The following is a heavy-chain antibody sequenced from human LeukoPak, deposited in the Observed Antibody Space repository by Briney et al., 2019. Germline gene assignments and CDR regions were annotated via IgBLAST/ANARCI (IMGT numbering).Heavy chain of an antibody. Sequence: ASVKVSCKASGYTFTSYGISWVRQAPGQGLEWMGWISAYNGNANYAQKFQGRVTMTRDMSTSTVYMELSSLRSEDTAVYYCASNYYDSSGYLGYWGQGTLVTVSS. CDR3: ASNYYDSSGYLGY. J-gene: IGHJ4*02. CDR2: ISAYNGNA. D-gene: IGHD3-22*01. CDR1: GYTFTSYG. V-gene: IGHV1-18*01.